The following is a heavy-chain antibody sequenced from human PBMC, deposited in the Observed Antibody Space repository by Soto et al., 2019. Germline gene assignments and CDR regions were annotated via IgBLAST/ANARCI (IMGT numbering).Heavy chain of an antibody. CDR3: AHSGQEWLVLSDAFDI. D-gene: IGHD6-19*01. CDR2: IYWDDDK. V-gene: IGHV2-5*02. J-gene: IGHJ3*02. Sequence: SGPTLVNPTQTLTLTCTFSGFSLSTSGVGVGWIRQPPGKALEWLALIYWDDDKRYSPSLKSRLTITKDTSKNQVVLTITNMDPVDTATYYCAHSGQEWLVLSDAFDIWGQGTMVTVSS. CDR1: GFSLSTSGVG.